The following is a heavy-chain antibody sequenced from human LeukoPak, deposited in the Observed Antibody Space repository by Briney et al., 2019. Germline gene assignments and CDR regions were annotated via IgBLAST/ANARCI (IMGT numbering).Heavy chain of an antibody. J-gene: IGHJ4*02. CDR3: ARVGYLPTAAGIDY. Sequence: ASVKVSCKASGYSFTGYYLHWVRQAPGQGLEWMGWINPNSGGTNYAQKFQGRVTMTRDTSISTAYMELSRLRSDDTAVYYCARVGYLPTAAGIDYWGQGTLVTVSS. V-gene: IGHV1-2*02. CDR2: INPNSGGT. CDR1: GYSFTGYY. D-gene: IGHD6-13*01.